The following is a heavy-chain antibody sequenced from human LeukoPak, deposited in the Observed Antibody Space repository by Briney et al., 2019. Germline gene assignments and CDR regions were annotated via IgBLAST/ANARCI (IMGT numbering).Heavy chain of an antibody. CDR2: IYYSGST. Sequence: SQTLSLTCSVSGGSISSGPYLWSWLRQPPGKGLEWIGYIYYSGSTNYNPPLKSRVTISADTSKNQFSLKLSSVTAADTAVYYFARHDGYGDYDTGGHRYAFDIWGQGTMVTVSS. CDR3: ARHDGYGDYDTGGHRYAFDI. CDR1: GGSISSGPYL. J-gene: IGHJ3*02. D-gene: IGHD4-17*01. V-gene: IGHV4-59*08.